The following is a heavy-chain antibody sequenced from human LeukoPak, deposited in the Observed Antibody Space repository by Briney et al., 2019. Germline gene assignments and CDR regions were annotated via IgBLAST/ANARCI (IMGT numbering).Heavy chain of an antibody. CDR1: GYTFTGYY. Sequence: ASVKVSSKASGYTFTGYYMHWVRQAPGQGLEWMGWINPNSGGTNYAQKFQGRVTMTRDTSISTAYVELSRLRSDDTAVYYCARPKAVILGGSGSYSSLDYWGQGTLVTVSS. D-gene: IGHD3-10*01. V-gene: IGHV1-2*02. J-gene: IGHJ4*02. CDR3: ARPKAVILGGSGSYSSLDY. CDR2: INPNSGGT.